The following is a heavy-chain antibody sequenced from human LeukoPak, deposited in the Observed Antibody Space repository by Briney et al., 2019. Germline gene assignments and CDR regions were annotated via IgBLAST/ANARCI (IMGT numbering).Heavy chain of an antibody. D-gene: IGHD5-12*01. CDR2: ISGSGDGT. J-gene: IGHJ3*02. Sequence: PGGSLRLSCAASGFTFSSYAMSWVRQAPGKGLEWVSRISGSGDGTYYADSVKGRFTISRDNSKNTLYLQMNSLRAEDTAVYYCARYSKNDAFDIWGQGTMVTVSS. V-gene: IGHV3-23*01. CDR3: ARYSKNDAFDI. CDR1: GFTFSSYA.